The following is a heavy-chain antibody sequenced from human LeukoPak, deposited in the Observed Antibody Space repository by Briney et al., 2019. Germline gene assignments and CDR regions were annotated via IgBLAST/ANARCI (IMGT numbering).Heavy chain of an antibody. D-gene: IGHD1-26*01. CDR1: GYTFTSYD. CDR3: ARGRRVGATRCLGY. Sequence: GASVKVSCKASGYTFTSYDINWVRQATGQGLEWMGWMNPNSGNTGYAQKFRGRVTMTRNTSISTAYMELSSLRSEDTAVYYCARGRRVGATRCLGYWGQGTLVTVSS. CDR2: MNPNSGNT. J-gene: IGHJ4*02. V-gene: IGHV1-8*01.